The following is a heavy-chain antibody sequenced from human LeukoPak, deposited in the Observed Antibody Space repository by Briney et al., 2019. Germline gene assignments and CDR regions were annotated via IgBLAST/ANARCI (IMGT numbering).Heavy chain of an antibody. CDR1: GGAINNYY. CDR3: ARRLSTRSYYLDD. CDR2: IYSSGTT. J-gene: IGHJ4*02. D-gene: IGHD2/OR15-2a*01. Sequence: SGTLSLTCTVSGGAINNYYWNWIRQPPGKGLEWIGHIYSSGTTYYNPSLKSRVTMSVDTSKNQFSLKLNSATAADTAVYYCARRLSTRSYYLDDWGQGTLVTVSS. V-gene: IGHV4-4*08.